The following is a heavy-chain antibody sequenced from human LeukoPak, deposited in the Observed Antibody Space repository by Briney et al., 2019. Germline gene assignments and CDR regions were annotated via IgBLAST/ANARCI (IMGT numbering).Heavy chain of an antibody. CDR2: ISGSGGST. D-gene: IGHD3-10*01. CDR3: AKDTVVRGVIITGWFDP. V-gene: IGHV3-23*01. Sequence: GGSLRLSCAASGFTFSSYGMSWVRQAPGKGLEWVSAISGSGGSTNYADSVKGRFTISRDNSKNTLYLQMNSLRAEDTALYYCAKDTVVRGVIITGWFDPWGQGTLVTVSS. CDR1: GFTFSSYG. J-gene: IGHJ5*02.